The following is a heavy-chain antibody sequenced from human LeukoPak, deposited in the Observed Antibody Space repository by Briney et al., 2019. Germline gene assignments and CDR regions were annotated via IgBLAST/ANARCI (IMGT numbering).Heavy chain of an antibody. CDR3: ARDPYYDSSGYYHCFDY. V-gene: IGHV4-31*03. J-gene: IGHJ4*02. D-gene: IGHD3-22*01. CDR1: GGSVSSGSYY. Sequence: SETLSLTCTVSGGSVSSGSYYWSWIRQHPGKGLEWIGYIYYSGSTYYNPSLKSRVTISVDTSKNQFSLKLSSVTAADTAVYYCARDPYYDSSGYYHCFDYWGQGTLVTVSS. CDR2: IYYSGST.